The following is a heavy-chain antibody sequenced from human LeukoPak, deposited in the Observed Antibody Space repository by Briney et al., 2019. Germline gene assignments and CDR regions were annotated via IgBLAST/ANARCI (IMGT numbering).Heavy chain of an antibody. CDR3: ARESRRIVVVTVTYYYYYMDV. Sequence: GGSLRLSCAASGFTFSSYSMNWVRQAPGKGLEWVSYISSSSSTIYYADSVKGRFTISRDNAKNSLYLQMDSLRAEDTAVYYCARESRRIVVVTVTYYYYYMDVWGKGTTATVSS. CDR1: GFTFSSYS. V-gene: IGHV3-48*04. J-gene: IGHJ6*03. D-gene: IGHD3-22*01. CDR2: ISSSSSTI.